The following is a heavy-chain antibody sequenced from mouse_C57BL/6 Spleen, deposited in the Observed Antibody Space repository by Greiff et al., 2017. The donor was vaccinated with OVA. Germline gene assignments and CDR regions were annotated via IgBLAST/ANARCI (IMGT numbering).Heavy chain of an antibody. CDR1: GYTFTSYW. CDR3: ARSYYGSSYEGFAY. D-gene: IGHD1-1*01. Sequence: VQLQQPGAELVKPGASVKMSCKASGYTFTSYWITWVKQRPGQGLEWIGDIYPGSGSTNYNEKFKSKATLTVDTSSSTAYMQLSSLTSEDSAVYYCARSYYGSSYEGFAYWSQGTLVTVSA. J-gene: IGHJ3*01. V-gene: IGHV1-55*01. CDR2: IYPGSGST.